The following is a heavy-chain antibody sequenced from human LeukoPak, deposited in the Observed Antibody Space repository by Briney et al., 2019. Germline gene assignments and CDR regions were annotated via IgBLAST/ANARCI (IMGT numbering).Heavy chain of an antibody. J-gene: IGHJ4*02. V-gene: IGHV4-4*07. Sequence: PSETLSLTCTVSGGSISSYYWSWIRQPAGKGLEWIGRIYTSGSTNYNPSLKSRVTMPVDTSKNQFSLKLSSVTAADTAVYYCARTFFPSGSYYDDYFDYWGQGTLATVSS. D-gene: IGHD1-26*01. CDR2: IYTSGST. CDR3: ARTFFPSGSYYDDYFDY. CDR1: GGSISSYY.